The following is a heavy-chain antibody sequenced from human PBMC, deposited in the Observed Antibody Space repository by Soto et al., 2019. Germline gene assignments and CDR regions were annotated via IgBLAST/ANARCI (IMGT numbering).Heavy chain of an antibody. CDR1: GYSFTSYW. CDR3: ARIAARYFSSTSCLGYYFDY. V-gene: IGHV5-51*01. Sequence: GESLKISCKGSGYSFTSYWIGWVRQMPGKGLEWMGIIYPGDSDTRYSPSFQGQVTISADKSISTAYLQWSSLKASDTAMYYCARIAARYFSSTSCLGYYFDYSGQGTLVIVSS. CDR2: IYPGDSDT. J-gene: IGHJ4*02. D-gene: IGHD2-2*01.